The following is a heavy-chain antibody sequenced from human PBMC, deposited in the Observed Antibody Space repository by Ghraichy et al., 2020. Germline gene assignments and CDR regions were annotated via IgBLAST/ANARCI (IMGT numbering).Heavy chain of an antibody. D-gene: IGHD5-12*01. J-gene: IGHJ3*02. Sequence: GGSLRLSCAASGFTFSSYAMSWVRQAPGKGLEWVSAISGSGGSTYYADSVKGRFTISRDNSKNTLYLQMNSLRAEDTAVYYCAKDNYGSGYVKGPFDIWGQGTMVTVSS. CDR1: GFTFSSYA. CDR2: ISGSGGST. CDR3: AKDNYGSGYVKGPFDI. V-gene: IGHV3-23*01.